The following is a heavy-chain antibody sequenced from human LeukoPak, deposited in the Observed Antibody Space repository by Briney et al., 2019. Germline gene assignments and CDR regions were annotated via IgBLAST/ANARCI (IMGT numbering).Heavy chain of an antibody. D-gene: IGHD3-22*01. V-gene: IGHV4-34*01. CDR1: GGSFSGYY. Sequence: SETLSLTCAVYGGSFSGYYWSWIRQPPGKGLEWIGEINHSGSTNYNPSLKSRVTISVDTSKNQFSLKLSSVIAADTAVYYCARPYDSSGYYYYYWGQGTLVTVSS. CDR2: INHSGST. CDR3: ARPYDSSGYYYYY. J-gene: IGHJ4*02.